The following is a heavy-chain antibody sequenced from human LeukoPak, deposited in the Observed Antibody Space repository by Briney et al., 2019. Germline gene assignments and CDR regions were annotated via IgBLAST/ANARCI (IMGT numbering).Heavy chain of an antibody. CDR1: GGSISSSSYY. D-gene: IGHD2-2*01. V-gene: IGHV4-39*07. J-gene: IGHJ3*02. CDR2: IYYSGST. CDR3: ASTGVVVTNAFDI. Sequence: SETLSLTCTVSGGSISSSSYYWGWIRQPPGKGLEWIGSIYYSGSTYYNPSLKSRVTISVDTSKNQFSLKLSSVTAADTAVYYCASTGVVVTNAFDIWGQGTMVTVSS.